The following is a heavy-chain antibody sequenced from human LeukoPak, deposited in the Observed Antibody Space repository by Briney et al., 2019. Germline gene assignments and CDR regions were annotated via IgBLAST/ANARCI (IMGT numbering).Heavy chain of an antibody. CDR2: MHHSGST. D-gene: IGHD3-10*01. CDR3: ARDRSYFTFDY. V-gene: IGHV4-38-2*02. J-gene: IGHJ4*02. Sequence: SETLSLTCTVSDFSINSGYHWGWVRQPPGKGLEWIGSMHHSGSTYYNTSLKSRVTISTDTSKSQFSLKLSSVTAADTAVYYCARDRSYFTFDYWGQGTLVTVSS. CDR1: DFSINSGYH.